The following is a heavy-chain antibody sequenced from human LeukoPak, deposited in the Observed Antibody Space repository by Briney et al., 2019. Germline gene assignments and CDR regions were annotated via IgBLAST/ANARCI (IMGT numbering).Heavy chain of an antibody. Sequence: SETLSLTCTVSGGSIGSGGYYWSWIRQHPGKGLEWIGYIYYSGSTYYNPSLKSRVTISVDTSKNQFSLKLSSVTAADTAVYYCARLRFLEWLSLDYWGQGTLVTVSS. D-gene: IGHD3-3*01. V-gene: IGHV4-31*03. CDR3: ARLRFLEWLSLDY. CDR1: GGSIGSGGYY. J-gene: IGHJ4*02. CDR2: IYYSGST.